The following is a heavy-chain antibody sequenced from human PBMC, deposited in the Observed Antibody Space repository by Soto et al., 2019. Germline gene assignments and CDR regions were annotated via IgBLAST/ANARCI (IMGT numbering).Heavy chain of an antibody. D-gene: IGHD3-3*01. J-gene: IGHJ4*02. V-gene: IGHV4-34*01. CDR2: INHSGST. Sequence: SETLSLTCAVYGGSFSGYYWSWIRQPPGKGLEWIGEINHSGSTNYNPSLKSRVTISVDTSKNQFSLKLSSVTAADTAVYYCARRTIFGVVIIGYFDYWGQGTPVTVSS. CDR3: ARRTIFGVVIIGYFDY. CDR1: GGSFSGYY.